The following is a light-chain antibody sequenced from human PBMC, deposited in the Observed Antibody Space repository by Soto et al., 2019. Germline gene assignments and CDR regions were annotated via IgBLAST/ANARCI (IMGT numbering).Light chain of an antibody. Sequence: DIQMTQSPSSLSSSVGDRVTITCRASQSISSYLNWYQQKPSKAPKLLIYAASSLQSGVPSKCSGRGSGTDFTLTISSLQPEDFVTYFCQQSYSTPAFGQGTKVDIK. CDR3: QQSYSTPA. V-gene: IGKV1-39*01. J-gene: IGKJ1*01. CDR2: AAS. CDR1: QSISSY.